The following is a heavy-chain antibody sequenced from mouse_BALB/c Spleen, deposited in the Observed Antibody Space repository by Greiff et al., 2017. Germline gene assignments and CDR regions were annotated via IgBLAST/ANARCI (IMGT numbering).Heavy chain of an antibody. Sequence: VQLKESGPGLVKPSQSLSLTCSVTGYSITSGYYWNWIRQFPGNKLEWMGYISYDGSNNYNPSLKNRISITRDTSKNQFFLKLNSVTTEDTATYYCASLYDYDAMDYWGQGTSVTVSS. CDR3: ASLYDYDAMDY. V-gene: IGHV3-6*02. D-gene: IGHD2-3*01. CDR2: ISYDGSN. CDR1: GYSITSGYY. J-gene: IGHJ4*01.